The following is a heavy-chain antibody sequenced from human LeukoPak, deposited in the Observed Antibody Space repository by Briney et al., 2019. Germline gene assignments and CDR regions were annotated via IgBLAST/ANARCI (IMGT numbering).Heavy chain of an antibody. J-gene: IGHJ6*03. CDR1: GGSFSGYY. V-gene: IGHV4-34*01. D-gene: IGHD4-11*01. Sequence: PSETLSLTCAVYGGSFSGYYWSWIRQPPGKGLEWIGEINHSGSTNYNPSLKSRVTISVDTSKNQFSLKLSSVTAADTAVYYCARAYSALYYYYIDVWGKGTTVTVSS. CDR3: ARAYSALYYYYIDV. CDR2: INHSGST.